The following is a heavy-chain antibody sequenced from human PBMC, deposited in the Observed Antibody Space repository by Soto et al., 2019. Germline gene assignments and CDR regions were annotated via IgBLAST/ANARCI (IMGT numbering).Heavy chain of an antibody. CDR1: GGSMDNFY. CDR2: VYHNGRT. J-gene: IGHJ5*02. V-gene: IGHV4-59*12. Sequence: KPSETLSLTCSVSGGSMDNFYWSWIRQAPGKGLEWIGYVYHNGRTSYNPSLKSRVSISVDRSKNQFSLKLSSVTAADTAVYYCASGYYYDSSPYWFDPWGQGTLVTVSS. D-gene: IGHD3-22*01. CDR3: ASGYYYDSSPYWFDP.